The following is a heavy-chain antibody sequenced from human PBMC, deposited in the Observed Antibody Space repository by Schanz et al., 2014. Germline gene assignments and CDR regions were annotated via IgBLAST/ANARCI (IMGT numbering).Heavy chain of an antibody. D-gene: IGHD1-26*01. J-gene: IGHJ4*02. Sequence: EVQLVASGGGLVQPGGSLRLSCAASGFAVDNYYMSCVRQAPGRGLEWVSIIFTDGRTYYADSVKGRFTISRDNSKNTLFLQMNSLRAEDTAVYYCARDHTTESYYSAGPPIDYWGQGTLXTVSS. CDR2: IFTDGRT. CDR3: ARDHTTESYYSAGPPIDY. V-gene: IGHV3-66*01. CDR1: GFAVDNYY.